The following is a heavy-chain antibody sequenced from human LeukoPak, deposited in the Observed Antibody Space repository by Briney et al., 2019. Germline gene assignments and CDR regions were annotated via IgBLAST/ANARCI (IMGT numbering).Heavy chain of an antibody. CDR3: ARTLPTGTAAGTFDY. V-gene: IGHV4-61*02. CDR2: IYTSGST. CDR1: GGSISGGSYY. J-gene: IGHJ4*02. D-gene: IGHD6-13*01. Sequence: PSQTLSLTCTVSGGSISGGSYYWSWIRQPAGKGLEWIGRIYTSGSTNYNPSLKSRVTISVDTSKNQFSLKLSSVTAADTAVYYCARTLPTGTAAGTFDYWGQGTLVTVSS.